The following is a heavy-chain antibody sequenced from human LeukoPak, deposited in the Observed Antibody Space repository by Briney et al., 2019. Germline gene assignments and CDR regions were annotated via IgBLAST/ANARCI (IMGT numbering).Heavy chain of an antibody. J-gene: IGHJ2*01. Sequence: SETLSLTCTVSGGSISSYYWSWIRQPPGKGLEYIGYVYYSESTKYNPSLKSRVTISVDTSKNQFSLKLSSVTAADTAVYYCARVSYSGYFDLWGRGTLVTVSS. V-gene: IGHV4-59*01. CDR3: ARVSYSGYFDL. CDR2: VYYSEST. D-gene: IGHD2-21*01. CDR1: GGSISSYY.